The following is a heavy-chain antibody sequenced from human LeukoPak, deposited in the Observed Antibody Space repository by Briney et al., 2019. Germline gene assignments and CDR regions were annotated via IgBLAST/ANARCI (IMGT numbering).Heavy chain of an antibody. CDR1: GFTFSSYG. J-gene: IGHJ4*02. Sequence: PGGSLRLSCAASGFTFSSYGMHWVRQAPGKGLEWVAFIRYDGSNKYYADSVKGRFTISRDNSKNTLYLQMNSLRAEDTAVYYCARASITIFGVVIPPFDYWGPGTLVTVSS. D-gene: IGHD3-3*01. CDR3: ARASITIFGVVIPPFDY. CDR2: IRYDGSNK. V-gene: IGHV3-30*02.